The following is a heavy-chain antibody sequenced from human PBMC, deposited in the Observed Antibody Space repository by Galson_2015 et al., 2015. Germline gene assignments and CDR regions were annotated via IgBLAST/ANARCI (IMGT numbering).Heavy chain of an antibody. CDR3: AREGSREAGDNYGMDV. V-gene: IGHV3-11*06. CDR1: GFTFSDYY. J-gene: IGHJ6*02. Sequence: SLRLSCAASGFTFSDYYMSWIRQAPGKGLEWVSYISSSSSYTNYADSVKGRFTISRDNAKNSLYLQMNSLRAEDTAVYYCAREGSREAGDNYGMDVWGQGTTVTVSS. CDR2: ISSSSSYT. D-gene: IGHD3-10*01.